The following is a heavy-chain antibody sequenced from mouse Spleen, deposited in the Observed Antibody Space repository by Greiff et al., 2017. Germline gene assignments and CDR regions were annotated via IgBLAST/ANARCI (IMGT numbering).Heavy chain of an antibody. CDR3: ARLVYGNSLFDY. V-gene: IGHV1-82*01. Sequence: QVQLQQSGPELVKPGASVKISCKASGYAFSSSWMNWVKQRPGKGLEWIGRIYPGDGDTNYNGKFKGKATLTADKSSSTAYMQLSSLTSEDSAVYFCARLVYGNSLFDYWGQGTTLTVSS. CDR1: GYAFSSSW. D-gene: IGHD2-1*01. CDR2: IYPGDGDT. J-gene: IGHJ2*01.